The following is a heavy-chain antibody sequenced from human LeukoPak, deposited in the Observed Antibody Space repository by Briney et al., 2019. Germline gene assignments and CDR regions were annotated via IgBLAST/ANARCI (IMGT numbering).Heavy chain of an antibody. CDR3: ARDSRSYYDILTPYYYGMDV. V-gene: IGHV1-18*01. D-gene: IGHD3-9*01. CDR1: GYTFTNFG. Sequence: ASVKVSCKASGYTFTNFGINWVRQAPGQGLEWMGWISAYNGNTNYGQKFQGRVTMTTDTSTSTAYMDLRSLRSDDTAVYYCARDSRSYYDILTPYYYGMDVWGQGTTVTVSS. J-gene: IGHJ6*02. CDR2: ISAYNGNT.